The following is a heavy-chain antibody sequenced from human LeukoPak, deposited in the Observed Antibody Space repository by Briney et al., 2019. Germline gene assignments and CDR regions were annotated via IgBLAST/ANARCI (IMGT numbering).Heavy chain of an antibody. J-gene: IGHJ4*02. CDR2: IRTAGDT. CDR1: GFTFSSYD. D-gene: IGHD5-12*01. V-gene: IGHV3-13*04. Sequence: PGGSLRLSCVASGFTFSSYDMHWVRQVTGKGLEWVSVIRTAGDTHYAGSVKGRFTISRDDSQNIVYLQMDSLRAEDTALYYCTTRLRNHFDYWGQGTQVTVSS. CDR3: TTRLRNHFDY.